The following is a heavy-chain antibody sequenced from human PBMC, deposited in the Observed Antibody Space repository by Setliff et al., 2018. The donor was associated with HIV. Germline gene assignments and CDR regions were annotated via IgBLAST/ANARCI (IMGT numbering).Heavy chain of an antibody. CDR1: GFSFSTYG. V-gene: IGHV3-33*01. D-gene: IGHD5-18*01. J-gene: IGHJ6*02. CDR3: AILDVDTTMVIYYGMDV. CDR2: IWYDESLN. Sequence: PGGSLRLSCAASGFSFSTYGMHWVRQAPGKGLEWVALIWYDESLNYYADSVKGRFTISRDNSKKTLFLQMNSLRAEDTGVYYCAILDVDTTMVIYYGMDVWGQGTTVTVSS.